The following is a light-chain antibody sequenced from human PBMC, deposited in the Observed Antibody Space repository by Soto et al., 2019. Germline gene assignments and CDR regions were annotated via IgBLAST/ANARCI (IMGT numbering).Light chain of an antibody. J-gene: IGKJ1*01. CDR1: ERINTY. Sequence: IPMTQSPSSLSASVGDRVTITCRASERINTYLAWYQQQQGKGPKXLIYAASTLLSGVPSRFSGSGSGTDLTITISSLQPEDVETYDCQQLKSYPPTFGQGTKVDIK. CDR2: AAS. CDR3: QQLKSYPPT. V-gene: IGKV1-12*01.